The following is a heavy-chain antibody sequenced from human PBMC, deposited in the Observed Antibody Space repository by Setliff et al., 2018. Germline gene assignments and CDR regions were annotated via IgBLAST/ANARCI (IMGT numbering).Heavy chain of an antibody. J-gene: IGHJ3*02. CDR1: GGSFSGYY. CDR2: INHSGST. CDR3: ARCGDRRITIFGVVIIEGDAFDI. V-gene: IGHV4-34*01. Sequence: PSETLSLTCAVYGGSFSGYYWSWIRQPPGKGLEWIGEINHSGSTNYNPSLKSRVTISVDTSKNQFSLKLSSVTAADTAVYYCARCGDRRITIFGVVIIEGDAFDIWGQGTMVTVS. D-gene: IGHD3-3*01.